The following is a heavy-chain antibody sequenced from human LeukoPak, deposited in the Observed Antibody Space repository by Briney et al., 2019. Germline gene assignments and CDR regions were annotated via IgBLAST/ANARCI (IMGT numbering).Heavy chain of an antibody. J-gene: IGHJ5*02. CDR1: SGSISSGGYS. CDR3: ARGRPFYSSTWFDP. V-gene: IGHV4-30-2*01. D-gene: IGHD6-13*01. Sequence: PSQTRSLTCALSSGSISSGGYSWSWIRQPPGRGLEGIGQINHSGSINYNTSLKSRVTISVDTSKNQFSLKLSSVTAADTAVYYCARGRPFYSSTWFDPWGQGTLVTVSS. CDR2: INHSGSI.